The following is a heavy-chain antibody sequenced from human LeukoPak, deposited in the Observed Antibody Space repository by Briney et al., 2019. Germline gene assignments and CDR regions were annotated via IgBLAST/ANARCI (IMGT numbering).Heavy chain of an antibody. V-gene: IGHV4-39*01. Sequence: SETLSLTCTVSGGSISSYYWGWIRQPPGKDLEWIGSIYYSGSTYYNPSLKSRVTISVDTSKNQFSLKLSSVTAADTAVYYCARGFRYRHPMTKDAFDIWGQGTMVTVSS. CDR2: IYYSGST. CDR3: ARGFRYRHPMTKDAFDI. D-gene: IGHD4-11*01. J-gene: IGHJ3*02. CDR1: GGSISSYY.